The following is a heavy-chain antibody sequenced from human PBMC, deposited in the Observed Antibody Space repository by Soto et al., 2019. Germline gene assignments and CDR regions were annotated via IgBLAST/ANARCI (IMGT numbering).Heavy chain of an antibody. CDR2: IYSGGST. Sequence: GGSLRLSCAASGFTVSSNYMSWVRQAPGKGLEWVSVIYSGGSTYYADSVKGRFTISRDNSKNTLYLQMNSLRAEDTTVYYCARERGYSYAYFDYWGQGTLVTVSS. CDR1: GFTVSSNY. CDR3: ARERGYSYAYFDY. J-gene: IGHJ4*02. D-gene: IGHD5-18*01. V-gene: IGHV3-53*01.